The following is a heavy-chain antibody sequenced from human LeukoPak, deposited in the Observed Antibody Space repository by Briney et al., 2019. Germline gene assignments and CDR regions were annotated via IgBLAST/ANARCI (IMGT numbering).Heavy chain of an antibody. Sequence: GGSLRLSCAGSGLTFSNHAMTWVRQAPGKGLEYVAESSGSGRDTYYADSVKGRFTISRDNSKNTLYLQMNSLRAEDTAVYYCTKGIYYYYYMDVWGKGTTVTVSS. CDR1: GLTFSNHA. D-gene: IGHD3-10*01. CDR2: SSGSGRDT. V-gene: IGHV3-23*01. CDR3: TKGIYYYYYMDV. J-gene: IGHJ6*03.